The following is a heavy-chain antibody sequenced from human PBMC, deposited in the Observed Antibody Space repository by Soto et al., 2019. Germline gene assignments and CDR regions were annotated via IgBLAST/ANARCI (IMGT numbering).Heavy chain of an antibody. V-gene: IGHV4-30-4*01. J-gene: IGHJ5*01. CDR2: IYKSATT. D-gene: IGHD7-27*01. Sequence: SETLSLTCSVSGDSISNLDYFWAWIRQPPGQALEYIGYIYKSATTYYNPSFESRVAISVDTSKSQFSLNVTSVIAADTAVYFCARGRYCLTGRCFPNWFDSWGQGALVTVSS. CDR1: GDSISNLDYF. CDR3: ARGRYCLTGRCFPNWFDS.